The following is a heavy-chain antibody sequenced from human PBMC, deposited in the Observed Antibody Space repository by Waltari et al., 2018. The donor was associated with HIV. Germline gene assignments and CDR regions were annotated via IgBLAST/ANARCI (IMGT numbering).Heavy chain of an antibody. Sequence: QVQLVQSGAEVKKPGTSVKVSCRASGNNFKNNDVHWVRQAPGQGLEWLGCINVGSMLGRYSPLFQGRVSFTSDTSETTVLMELRSLKSEDTAVYFCAGGSDWLVNVLEIWGQGTLVTVST. CDR1: GNNFKNND. CDR2: INVGSMLG. V-gene: IGHV1-3*01. J-gene: IGHJ4*02. D-gene: IGHD6-19*01. CDR3: AGGSDWLVNVLEI.